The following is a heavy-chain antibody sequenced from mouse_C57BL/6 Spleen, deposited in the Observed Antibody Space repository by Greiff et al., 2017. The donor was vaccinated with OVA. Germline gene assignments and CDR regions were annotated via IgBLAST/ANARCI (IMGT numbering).Heavy chain of an antibody. D-gene: IGHD2-4*01. J-gene: IGHJ4*01. Sequence: EVQLVESGPGLVKPSQSLSLTCSVTGYSITSGYYWNWIRQFPGNKLEWMGYISYDGSNNYNPSLKNRISITRDTSKNQFFLKLNSVTTEDTATYYCAREEDYDGPYYYAMDYWGQGTSVTVSS. CDR2: ISYDGSN. V-gene: IGHV3-6*01. CDR1: GYSITSGYY. CDR3: AREEDYDGPYYYAMDY.